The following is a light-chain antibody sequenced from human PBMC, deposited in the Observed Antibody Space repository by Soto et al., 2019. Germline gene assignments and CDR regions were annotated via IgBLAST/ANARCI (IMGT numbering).Light chain of an antibody. CDR2: GVN. Sequence: QSALAQPASVSGSPGQSSRISCTGTSSDIGDYNYVSWYQQRPEKAPELMIYGVNNRPPGVSNRFSGSKSGNTASLTISGLQAEDKTDYYCSSYTSSITYVFGTGTKVTVL. V-gene: IGLV2-14*01. CDR3: SSYTSSITYV. J-gene: IGLJ1*01. CDR1: SSDIGDYNY.